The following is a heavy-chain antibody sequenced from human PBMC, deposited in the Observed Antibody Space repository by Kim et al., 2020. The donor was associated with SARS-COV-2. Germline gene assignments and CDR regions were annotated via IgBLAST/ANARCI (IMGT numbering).Heavy chain of an antibody. CDR2: ISWDGGSK. Sequence: GGSLRLSCAASGFTFDDYTMHWVRQAPGKGLEWVSLISWDGGSKYYADSVKGRFTISRDNSNNSLYLQMNSLRTEDIALYDCAQGPRTRHYAMDVWGQGT. CDR1: GFTFDDYT. J-gene: IGHJ6*02. V-gene: IGHV3-43*01. CDR3: AQGPRTRHYAMDV.